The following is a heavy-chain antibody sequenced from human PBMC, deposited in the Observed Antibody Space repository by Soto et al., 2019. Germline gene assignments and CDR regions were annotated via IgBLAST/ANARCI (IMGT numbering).Heavy chain of an antibody. D-gene: IGHD6-19*01. CDR3: GKERRGSGWSGCND. J-gene: IGHJ4*02. Sequence: VQLLESGGVLVQPGGSLRLSCAASGFTFRDYAMNWVRQAPGKGLEWVSDISGSVDSARYADSVRGRFTISRDNSRNTLYLQMNSLRVDDTAVYYCGKERRGSGWSGCNDWGQGTLVTVSS. CDR2: ISGSVDSA. V-gene: IGHV3-23*01. CDR1: GFTFRDYA.